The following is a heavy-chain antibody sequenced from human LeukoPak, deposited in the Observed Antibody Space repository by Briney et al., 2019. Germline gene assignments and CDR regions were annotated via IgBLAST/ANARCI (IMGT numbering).Heavy chain of an antibody. CDR2: IYYSGST. CDR3: ARGEAANYYYYGMDV. CDR1: GGSISSYY. J-gene: IGHJ6*02. Sequence: PSETLSLTCTVSGGSISSYYWSWIRQPPRKGLEWIGYIYYSGSTNYNPSLKSRVTISVDTSKNQFSLKLSSVTAADTAVYYCARGEAANYYYYGMDVWGQGTTVTVSS. V-gene: IGHV4-59*08. D-gene: IGHD2-15*01.